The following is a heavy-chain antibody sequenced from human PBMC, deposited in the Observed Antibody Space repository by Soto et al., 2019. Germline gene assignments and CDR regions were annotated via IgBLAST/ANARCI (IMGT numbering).Heavy chain of an antibody. D-gene: IGHD5-12*01. CDR1: GFTFSSYS. V-gene: IGHV3-21*01. CDR2: ISSSSRYI. CDR3: ARDGGRGYSGYDDYYYYYGMDV. Sequence: EVQLVESGGGLVKPGGSLRLSCAASGFTFSSYSMNWVRQAPGKGLEWVSSISSSSRYIYYADSVKGRFTISRDNAKNSLYLQMNSLRAEDTAVYYCARDGGRGYSGYDDYYYYYGMDVWGQGTTVTVSS. J-gene: IGHJ6*02.